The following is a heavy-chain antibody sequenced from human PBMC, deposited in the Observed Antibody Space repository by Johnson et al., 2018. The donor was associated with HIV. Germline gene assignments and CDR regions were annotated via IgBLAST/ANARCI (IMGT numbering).Heavy chain of an antibody. Sequence: VQLVESGGGVVQPGRSLRLSCAASGFTFSSYAMHWVRQAPGTGLEWVSVISYDGSNKYYANSVKGRFRISRDNSKNTLSLLMNSLREEDTAVYYCVRDLGLIGPWGAFDIWGQGTRVTVSS. CDR2: ISYDGSNK. CDR1: GFTFSSYA. D-gene: IGHD3-16*01. V-gene: IGHV3-30-3*01. J-gene: IGHJ3*02. CDR3: VRDLGLIGPWGAFDI.